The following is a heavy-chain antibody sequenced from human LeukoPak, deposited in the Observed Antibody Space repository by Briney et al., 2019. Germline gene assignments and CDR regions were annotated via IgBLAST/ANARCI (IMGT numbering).Heavy chain of an antibody. CDR2: IIPIYDSP. Sequence: EASVKVSCKASGGALSSSAVSWPRLAPGQGLEWLGGIIPIYDSPDYAQKFQGRVKISTDESTSTLFLELSSLTPEDTAVYYCARAWSGILAYDAFDIWGQGTMIIVSP. CDR1: GGALSSSA. J-gene: IGHJ3*02. CDR3: ARAWSGILAYDAFDI. V-gene: IGHV1-69*05. D-gene: IGHD3-3*01.